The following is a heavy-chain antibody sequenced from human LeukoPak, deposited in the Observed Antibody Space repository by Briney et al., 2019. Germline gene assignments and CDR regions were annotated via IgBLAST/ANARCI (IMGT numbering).Heavy chain of an antibody. CDR1: GGSISSSSYY. V-gene: IGHV4-39*02. D-gene: IGHD2-21*02. CDR3: ARENGWRLDY. J-gene: IGHJ4*02. Sequence: SETLSLTCTVSGGSISSSSYYWGWIRQPPGKGLEWIGSIYYSGSTYYNPSLKSRVTISVDTSKNQFSLKLSSVTAADTAVYYCARENGWRLDYWGQGTLVTVSS. CDR2: IYYSGST.